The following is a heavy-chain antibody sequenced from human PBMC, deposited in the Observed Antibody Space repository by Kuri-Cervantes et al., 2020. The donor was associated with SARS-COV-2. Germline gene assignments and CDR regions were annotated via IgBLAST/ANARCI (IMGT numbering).Heavy chain of an antibody. V-gene: IGHV1-69*13. J-gene: IGHJ6*03. CDR1: SGTSSSYA. Sequence: SAKDSCKASSGTSSSYAISCVRQDPRQGLGWMGGIIPIFGTANYAQKFQGRVTITADESTSTAYMELSSLRSEDTAVYYCAKFSRQGGPATTKVNYYDYYMDVWGQGTTVTVSS. CDR2: IIPIFGTA. D-gene: IGHD1-26*01. CDR3: AKFSRQGGPATTKVNYYDYYMDV.